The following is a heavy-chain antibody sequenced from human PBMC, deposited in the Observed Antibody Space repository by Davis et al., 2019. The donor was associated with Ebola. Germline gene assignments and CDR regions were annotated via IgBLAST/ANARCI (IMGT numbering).Heavy chain of an antibody. D-gene: IGHD2-15*01. CDR3: ARDRRYCSGGSCCGGWFDP. V-gene: IGHV4-59*01. Sequence: SETLSLTCTVSGGSISSYYWSWIRQPPGKGLEWIGYIYYSGSTNYNPSLKSRVTISVDTSKNQFSLKLSSVTAADTAVYYCARDRRYCSGGSCCGGWFDPWGQGTLVTVSS. J-gene: IGHJ5*02. CDR1: GGSISSYY. CDR2: IYYSGST.